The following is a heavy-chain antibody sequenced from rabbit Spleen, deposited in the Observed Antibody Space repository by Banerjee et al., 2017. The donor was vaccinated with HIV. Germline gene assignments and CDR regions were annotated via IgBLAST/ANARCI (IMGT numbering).Heavy chain of an antibody. CDR1: GIDFSSYG. J-gene: IGHJ6*01. V-gene: IGHV1S47*01. CDR3: ARDLDGVIGWNFGW. D-gene: IGHD4-1*01. Sequence: QEQLVESGGGLVQPEGSLTLTCKASGIDFSSYGVSWVRQAPGKGLEWIGYIDLVFGSSYYASWVNGRFTISSHNAQNTLYLQLNSLTAADTATYFCARDLDGVIGWNFGWWGPGTLVTVS. CDR2: IDLVFGSS.